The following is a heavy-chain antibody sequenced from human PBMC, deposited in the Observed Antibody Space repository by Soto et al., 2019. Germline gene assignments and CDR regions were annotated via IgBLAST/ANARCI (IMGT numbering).Heavy chain of an antibody. D-gene: IGHD1-1*01. Sequence: EVQLLESGGGLVQPGGSLRLSCEASGFIFSRHSMNWVRQAPGKGLEWVSSINGGGGSTYYADSVKGRFTISRDNSDNPLFLQMTSLRAEDTAVYYCSRCQPPYTWNDGTLDYWGQGMLVTVSS. V-gene: IGHV3-23*01. CDR1: GFIFSRHS. CDR3: SRCQPPYTWNDGTLDY. CDR2: INGGGGST. J-gene: IGHJ4*02.